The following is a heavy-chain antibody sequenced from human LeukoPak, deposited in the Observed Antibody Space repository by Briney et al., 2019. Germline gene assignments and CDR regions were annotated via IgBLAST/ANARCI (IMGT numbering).Heavy chain of an antibody. D-gene: IGHD4-17*01. CDR3: AGNVYGAGYYYHMDV. CDR2: IIPIFGTA. V-gene: IGHV1-69*13. J-gene: IGHJ6*03. CDR1: GGTFSSYA. Sequence: ASVKVSCEASGGTFSSYAISWVRQAPGQGLEWMGGIIPIFGTANYAQKFQGRVTITADESTSTAYMELSSLRSEDTAVYYCAGNVYGAGYYYHMDVWGKGTTVTVSS.